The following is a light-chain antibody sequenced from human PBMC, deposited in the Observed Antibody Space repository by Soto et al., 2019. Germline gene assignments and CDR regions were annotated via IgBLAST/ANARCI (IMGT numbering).Light chain of an antibody. J-gene: IGKJ3*01. CDR3: QKYNSAPPYT. V-gene: IGKV1-27*01. Sequence: DIQMTQSPSSLSASVGDRVTITCRASQGISNYLAWYQQKPGKVPKLLIYAASTMQSGGPSRFSGSGSGTDFTLTISSLQPEDVATYYCQKYNSAPPYTFSPGTKVDIK. CDR2: AAS. CDR1: QGISNY.